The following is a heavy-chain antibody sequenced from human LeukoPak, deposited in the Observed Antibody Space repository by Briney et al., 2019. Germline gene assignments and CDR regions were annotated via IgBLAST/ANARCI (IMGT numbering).Heavy chain of an antibody. J-gene: IGHJ4*02. CDR1: GFTFSSYA. CDR2: ISGSGTNT. Sequence: GGSLRLSCAASGFTFSSYAMTWVRQAPGKGLEWVSVISGSGTNTDYADSVKGRFTISRDNSKNTLYLQMNSLRAEDTAVYYCARVEGNIVTTTESYFDYWGQGTLVTVSS. V-gene: IGHV3-23*01. D-gene: IGHD5-12*01. CDR3: ARVEGNIVTTTESYFDY.